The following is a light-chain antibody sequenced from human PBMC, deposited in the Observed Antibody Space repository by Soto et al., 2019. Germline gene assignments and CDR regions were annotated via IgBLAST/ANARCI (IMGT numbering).Light chain of an antibody. J-gene: IGLJ2*01. CDR1: TSNIGRNT. V-gene: IGLV1-44*01. CDR2: SNN. Sequence: QSVLTQSPSASGTPGQRVTISCSGGTSNIGRNTVNWYQQLPRTAPKLLIYSNNLRPSWGAVPFSGSESSSAATLAITGLHSEDEADYYYSAWADGLNSKLFGGGTKLTVL. CDR3: SAWADGLNSKL.